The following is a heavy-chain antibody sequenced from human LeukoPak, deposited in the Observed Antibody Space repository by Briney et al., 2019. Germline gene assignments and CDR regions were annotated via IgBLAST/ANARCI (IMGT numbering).Heavy chain of an antibody. V-gene: IGHV3-20*04. CDR2: INWNGGST. CDR1: GFTFDDYG. D-gene: IGHD2-8*02. CDR3: ARAWSRVDAFDI. J-gene: IGHJ3*02. Sequence: GGSLRLSCAASGFTFDDYGMSWVRQAPGKGLEWVSGINWNGGSTGYADSVKGRFTISRDNAKSSLYLQMNSLRAEDTAIYFCARAWSRVDAFDIWGQGTTVTVSS.